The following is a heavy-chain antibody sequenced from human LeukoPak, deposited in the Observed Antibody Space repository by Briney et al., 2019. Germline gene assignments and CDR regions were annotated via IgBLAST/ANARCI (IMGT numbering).Heavy chain of an antibody. Sequence: PGGSLRLSCAASGFTFSSYAMHWVRQAPGKGLEWVAVISYDGSNKYYADSVKGRFTISRDNSKNTLYLQMNSLRAEDTAVYYCAKDHSGWYDYYYYYMDVWGKGTTVTISS. CDR1: GFTFSSYA. J-gene: IGHJ6*03. D-gene: IGHD6-19*01. CDR3: AKDHSGWYDYYYYYMDV. V-gene: IGHV3-30*04. CDR2: ISYDGSNK.